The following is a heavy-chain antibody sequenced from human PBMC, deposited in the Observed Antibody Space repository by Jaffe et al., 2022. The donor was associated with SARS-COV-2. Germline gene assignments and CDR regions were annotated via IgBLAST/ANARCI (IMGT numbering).Heavy chain of an antibody. CDR3: ARVLSIASLSPFDL. D-gene: IGHD6-6*01. Sequence: QLQLAQSGAEVKKPGASVKVSCKASGYTFTSYGITWVRQAPGQGLEWVGWISAHNGYTNFAQKFQGRVTMTTNTSTSTAYMDLRSLRSDDTAVYYCARVLSIASLSPFDLWGQGTLVTVSS. CDR1: GYTFTSYG. V-gene: IGHV1-18*01. CDR2: ISAHNGYT. J-gene: IGHJ5*02.